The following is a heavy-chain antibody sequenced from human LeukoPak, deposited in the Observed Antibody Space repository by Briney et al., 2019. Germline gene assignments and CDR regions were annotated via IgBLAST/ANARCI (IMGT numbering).Heavy chain of an antibody. CDR1: GFSLSTSGMW. D-gene: IGHD6-6*01. CDR2: IDWDDDK. Sequence: SGPALVKPTQTLTLTCTFSGFSLSTSGMWVSWIRQHPGKALEWLARIDWDDDKYYGTSLKTRLTISKDTSKNQVVLTMTNMDPVDTATYYCARILHSRSSDHYFDYWGQGTLVTVSS. CDR3: ARILHSRSSDHYFDY. V-gene: IGHV2-70*11. J-gene: IGHJ4*02.